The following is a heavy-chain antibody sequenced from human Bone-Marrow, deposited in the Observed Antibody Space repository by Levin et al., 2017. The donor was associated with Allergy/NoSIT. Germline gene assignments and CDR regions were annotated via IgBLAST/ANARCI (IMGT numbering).Heavy chain of an antibody. J-gene: IGHJ3*02. CDR3: AATYYYDSSGPGAFDI. Sequence: SVKVSCKASGGTFSSYAISWVRQAPGQGLEWMGGIIPIFGTANYAQKFQGRVTITADKSTSTAYMELSSLRSEDTAVYYCAATYYYDSSGPGAFDIWGQGTMVTVSS. CDR1: GGTFSSYA. D-gene: IGHD3-22*01. V-gene: IGHV1-69*06. CDR2: IIPIFGTA.